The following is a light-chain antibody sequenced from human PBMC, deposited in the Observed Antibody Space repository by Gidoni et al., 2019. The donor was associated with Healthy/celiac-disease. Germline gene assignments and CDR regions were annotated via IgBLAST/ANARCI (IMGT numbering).Light chain of an antibody. V-gene: IGKV2-28*01. CDR1: QSLLHSNGYNQ. J-gene: IGKJ1*01. CDR3: MQALQTPRT. Sequence: DNVMTQSPLYLPVTPGEPASISCRSRQSLLHSNGYNQLDWYLQKPGQSPQLMFYLFSNRTSGFPDSFIGAGSGTDFPLTISRFEAEDVGVYSCMQALQTPRTFGQGTKVEIK. CDR2: LFS.